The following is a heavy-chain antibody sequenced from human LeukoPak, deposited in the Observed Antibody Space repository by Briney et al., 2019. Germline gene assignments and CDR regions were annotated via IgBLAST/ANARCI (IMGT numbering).Heavy chain of an antibody. J-gene: IGHJ4*02. CDR3: ARRYCSGGNCYSGFDY. CDR1: GYSFTSYW. D-gene: IGHD2-15*01. Sequence: GESLKISCKGSGYSFTSYWIGWVRQMAGKGLEWMGIIYPGDSDTRYSPSFQGQVTIAADKTISPAYLQWSSLKASDTAMYYCARRYCSGGNCYSGFDYWGQGTLVTVSS. V-gene: IGHV5-51*01. CDR2: IYPGDSDT.